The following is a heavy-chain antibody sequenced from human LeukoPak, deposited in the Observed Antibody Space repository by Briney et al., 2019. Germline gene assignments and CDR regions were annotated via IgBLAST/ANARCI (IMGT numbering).Heavy chain of an antibody. CDR3: ASGGSYGLLDY. J-gene: IGHJ4*02. CDR2: VYSGGST. D-gene: IGHD5-18*01. V-gene: IGHV3-53*01. CDR1: GFTFSSYA. Sequence: GGPLRLSCEASGFTFSSYAINGVRRAPGTGLEWVSVVYSGGSTYYADSVKGRFTISRDNSKNTVYLQMNSLRAEDTAVYFCASGGSYGLLDYWGQGTLVTVSS.